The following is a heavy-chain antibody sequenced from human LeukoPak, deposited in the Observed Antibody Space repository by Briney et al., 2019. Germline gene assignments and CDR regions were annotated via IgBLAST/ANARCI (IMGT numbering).Heavy chain of an antibody. Sequence: GGSLRLSCAASGFTFSGYAMSWVRQAPGKGLEWVSAISGTSAITSYADSVRGRFTISRDNSRTTLYLQMNSLRAEDTAVYYCGLPASKGLPNSFGEPFDYWGQGILVTVSS. V-gene: IGHV3-23*01. CDR2: ISGTSAIT. D-gene: IGHD3-10*01. J-gene: IGHJ4*02. CDR3: GLPASKGLPNSFGEPFDY. CDR1: GFTFSGYA.